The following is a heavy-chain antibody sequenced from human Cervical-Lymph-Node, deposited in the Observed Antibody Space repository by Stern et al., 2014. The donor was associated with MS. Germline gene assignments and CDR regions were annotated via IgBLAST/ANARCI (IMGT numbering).Heavy chain of an antibody. V-gene: IGHV1-69*06. CDR2: IIPFLNTA. D-gene: IGHD2-8*02. CDR1: GGTFTTHP. CDR3: SSLVASGH. J-gene: IGHJ4*02. Sequence: VQLVESGAEVKKPGSSVKVSCKASGGTFTTHPITWWRQAPGQGLEWMGGIIPFLNTANYAQKFQGRITITADKSTGTTYMEISSLRSDDTAVYCASSLVASGHWGQGTLVIVS.